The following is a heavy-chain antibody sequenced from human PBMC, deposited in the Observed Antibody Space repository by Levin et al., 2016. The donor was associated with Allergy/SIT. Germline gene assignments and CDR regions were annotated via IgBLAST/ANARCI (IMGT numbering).Heavy chain of an antibody. J-gene: IGHJ6*02. V-gene: IGHV3-11*01. CDR3: ARDRITMVRGDDYYGMDV. Sequence: RQAPGKGLEWVPYISSSGSTIYYADSVKGRFTISRDNAKNSLYLQMNSLRAEDTAVYYCARDRITMVRGDDYYGMDVWGQGTTVTVSS. CDR2: ISSSGSTI. D-gene: IGHD3-10*01.